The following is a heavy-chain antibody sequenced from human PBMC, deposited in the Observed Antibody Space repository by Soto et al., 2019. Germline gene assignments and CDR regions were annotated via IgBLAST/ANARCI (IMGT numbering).Heavy chain of an antibody. V-gene: IGHV1-3*01. Sequence: QVQLVQSGAEVKKPGASVKVSCKASGYTFTTYAIHWVRQAPGQRLEWMGWINAGNGNTKYSQKFQGRVTITRDTSASTAYMEMSSLRSEDTAMYYCARDSGSLVRGVKCGMDVWGQGTTVTVSS. CDR2: INAGNGNT. D-gene: IGHD3-10*01. J-gene: IGHJ6*02. CDR1: GYTFTTYA. CDR3: ARDSGSLVRGVKCGMDV.